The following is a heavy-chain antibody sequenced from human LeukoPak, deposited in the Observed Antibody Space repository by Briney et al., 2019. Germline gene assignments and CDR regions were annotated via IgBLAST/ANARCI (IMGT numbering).Heavy chain of an antibody. D-gene: IGHD6-6*01. Sequence: SETLSLTCTVSGDSISSSNCYWGWIRQPPGKGLEWIGSIYFSGGTYYNASLKSRVTISVDTSKNQFSLKLSSVTAADTAVYYCARAWAQLGPYNWFDPWGQGTLVTVSS. CDR1: GDSISSSNCY. V-gene: IGHV4-39*07. CDR3: ARAWAQLGPYNWFDP. J-gene: IGHJ5*02. CDR2: IYFSGGT.